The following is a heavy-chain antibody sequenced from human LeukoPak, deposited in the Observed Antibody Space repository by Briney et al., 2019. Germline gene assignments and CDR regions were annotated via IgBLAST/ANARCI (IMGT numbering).Heavy chain of an antibody. Sequence: SETLSLTCTVSGGSISSGDYYWSWIRQPPGKGLEWICYIYYSGSTYYNPSLKSRVTISVDTSKNQFFLKLSSVTAADTAVYYCARVFTGDLYFDYWGQGTLVTVSS. CDR2: IYYSGST. J-gene: IGHJ4*02. CDR3: ARVFTGDLYFDY. CDR1: GGSISSGDYY. D-gene: IGHD4-17*01. V-gene: IGHV4-30-4*01.